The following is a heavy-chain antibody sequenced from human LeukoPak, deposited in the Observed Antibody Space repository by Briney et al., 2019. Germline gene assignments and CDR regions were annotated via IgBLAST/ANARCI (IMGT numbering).Heavy chain of an antibody. Sequence: SETLSLTCTVSGGSLSSYYWSWIRQPPGKGLEWIGYIYYSGSTNYNPSLKSRVTISVDTSKNQFSLKLSSVTAADTAVYYCARGSGYSSGWYSYYYMDVWGKGTSVTVSS. CDR3: ARGSGYSSGWYSYYYMDV. CDR1: GGSLSSYY. V-gene: IGHV4-59*01. CDR2: IYYSGST. D-gene: IGHD6-19*01. J-gene: IGHJ6*03.